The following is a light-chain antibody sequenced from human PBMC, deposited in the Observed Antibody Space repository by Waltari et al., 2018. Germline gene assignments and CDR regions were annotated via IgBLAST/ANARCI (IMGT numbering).Light chain of an antibody. Sequence: QSALTQPASVSGFPGQSITISCPGTSTDVGGYNFVSWYRQHPCKTPQLLLFEVTKRPSGLSNRFSGSKAGNTASLTSSGLQAEDEADYYCASYVYTNTWVFGGGTKLTVL. V-gene: IGLV2-23*02. CDR1: STDVGGYNF. CDR2: EVT. CDR3: ASYVYTNTWV. J-gene: IGLJ3*02.